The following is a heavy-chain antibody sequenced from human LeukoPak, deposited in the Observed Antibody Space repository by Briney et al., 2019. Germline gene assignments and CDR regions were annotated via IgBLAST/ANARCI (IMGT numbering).Heavy chain of an antibody. CDR2: TSYDGSNK. CDR1: GFTFSNYA. V-gene: IGHV3-30*14. Sequence: GGSLRLSCEASGFTFSNYAMHWVRQAPGKGLEWVAVTSYDGSNKYYADSMKGRFTISRDNSKNTLYLQMNSLRAEDTAVYYCARAARDGYNLGPNDYWGQGTLVTVSS. J-gene: IGHJ4*02. D-gene: IGHD5-24*01. CDR3: ARAARDGYNLGPNDY.